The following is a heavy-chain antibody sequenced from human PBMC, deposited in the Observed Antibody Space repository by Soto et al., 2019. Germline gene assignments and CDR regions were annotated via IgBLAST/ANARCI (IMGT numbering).Heavy chain of an antibody. Sequence: QVQLQQWGAGLLKPSETLSLTCAVYGGSFSGYYWSWIRQPPGKGLEWIGEINHSGSTNYNPSLKSRVTISVDTPKNQFSLKLSSVTAADTAVYYCARKPYDFWSGYYGGGWFDPWGQGTLVTVSS. CDR3: ARKPYDFWSGYYGGGWFDP. CDR1: GGSFSGYY. V-gene: IGHV4-34*01. CDR2: INHSGST. J-gene: IGHJ5*02. D-gene: IGHD3-3*01.